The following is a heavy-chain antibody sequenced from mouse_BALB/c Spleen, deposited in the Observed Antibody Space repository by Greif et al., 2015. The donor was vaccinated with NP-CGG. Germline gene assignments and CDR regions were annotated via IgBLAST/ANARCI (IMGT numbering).Heavy chain of an antibody. J-gene: IGHJ4*01. D-gene: IGHD3-3*01. CDR3: ARWGRAMDY. Sequence: QVQLQQSGPELVKPGASVKISCKASGYAFSSSWMNWVKQRPGQGLEWIGRIYPGDGDTNYNGKFKGKATLTADKSSSTAYMQLSSLTSVDSAVYFCARWGRAMDYWGQGTSVTVSS. V-gene: IGHV1-82*01. CDR1: GYAFSSSW. CDR2: IYPGDGDT.